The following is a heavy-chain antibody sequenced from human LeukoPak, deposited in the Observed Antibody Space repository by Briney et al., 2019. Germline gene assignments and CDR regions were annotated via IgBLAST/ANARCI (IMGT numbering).Heavy chain of an antibody. CDR1: GFTFSNFA. V-gene: IGHV3-30*04. CDR2: ISYDAGKT. CDR3: ARDSGRSATYFNY. D-gene: IGHD3-10*01. J-gene: IGHJ4*02. Sequence: GRSLRLSCAASGFTFSNFAMHWVRQAPGKGLEWVAGISYDAGKTYYADSVRGRFTISRDTSKNTLYLQMNGLRAEDTAVYYCARDSGRSATYFNYWGQGTLVTVSS.